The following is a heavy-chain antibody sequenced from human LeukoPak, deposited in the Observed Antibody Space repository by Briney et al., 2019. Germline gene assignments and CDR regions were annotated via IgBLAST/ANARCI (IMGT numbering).Heavy chain of an antibody. D-gene: IGHD3-22*01. CDR1: GGSISSGSYY. CDR2: IYTSGST. J-gene: IGHJ5*02. CDR3: ARVLGYYDSGGRGWFDP. Sequence: SETLSLTCTVSGGSISSGSYYWSWIRQPAGKGLEWIGRIYTSGSTNYNPSLKSRVTISVDTSKNQFSLKLSSVTAADTAVYYCARVLGYYDSGGRGWFDPWGQGTLVTVSS. V-gene: IGHV4-61*02.